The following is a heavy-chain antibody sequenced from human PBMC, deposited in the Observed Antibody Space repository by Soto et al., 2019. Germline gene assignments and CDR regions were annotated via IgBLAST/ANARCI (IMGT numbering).Heavy chain of an antibody. J-gene: IGHJ4*01. V-gene: IGHV1-58*01. CDR2: IAVGSGYT. Sequence: SVKVSCKASGFTFSSSAFQWVRQARGQRLEWIGWIAVGSGYTNYAQRFQDRVTLTRDMSTATTYMELSRLTSEDTAIYYCAADATAWQQMETADCGGQGALVSVSS. CDR3: AADATAWQQMETADC. D-gene: IGHD6-13*01. CDR1: GFTFSSSA.